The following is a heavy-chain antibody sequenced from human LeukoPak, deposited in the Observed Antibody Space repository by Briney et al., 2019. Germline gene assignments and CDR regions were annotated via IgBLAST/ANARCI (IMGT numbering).Heavy chain of an antibody. CDR2: ISSSSSTI. Sequence: GGSLRLSCAASGFTFSSYGMNWVRQAPGKGLEWVSYISSSSSTIYYADSVKGRFTISRDNAKNSLYLQMNSLRAEDTAVYYCARDHPNIAVAGMDYWGQGTLVTVSS. D-gene: IGHD6-19*01. V-gene: IGHV3-48*04. CDR1: GFTFSSYG. CDR3: ARDHPNIAVAGMDY. J-gene: IGHJ4*02.